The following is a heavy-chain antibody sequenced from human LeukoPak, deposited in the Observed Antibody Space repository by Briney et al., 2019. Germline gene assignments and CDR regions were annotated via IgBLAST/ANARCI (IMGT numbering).Heavy chain of an antibody. CDR3: ARGSSRDYYDSSGYPDFDY. CDR1: GFTFSSYG. V-gene: IGHV3-33*01. Sequence: GGSLRLSCAASGFTFSSYGMHWVRQAPGKGLEWVAVIWYDGSNKYYADSVKGRFTISRDNSKNTLYLQMNSLRAEDTAVYYCARGSSRDYYDSSGYPDFDYWAREPWSPSPQ. D-gene: IGHD3-22*01. J-gene: IGHJ4*02. CDR2: IWYDGSNK.